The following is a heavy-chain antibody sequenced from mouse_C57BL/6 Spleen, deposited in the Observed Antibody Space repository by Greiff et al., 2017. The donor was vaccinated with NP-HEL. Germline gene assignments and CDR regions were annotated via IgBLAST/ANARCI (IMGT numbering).Heavy chain of an antibody. D-gene: IGHD2-2*01. CDR3: AREGWLRRGFDY. CDR1: GYAFSSSW. Sequence: QVQLQQSGPELVKPGASVKISCKASGYAFSSSWMNWVKQRPGKGLEWIGRIYPGDGDTNYNGKFKGKATLTADKSSSTAYMQLSSLTSEDSAVYFCAREGWLRRGFDYWGQGTTLTVSS. CDR2: IYPGDGDT. V-gene: IGHV1-82*01. J-gene: IGHJ2*01.